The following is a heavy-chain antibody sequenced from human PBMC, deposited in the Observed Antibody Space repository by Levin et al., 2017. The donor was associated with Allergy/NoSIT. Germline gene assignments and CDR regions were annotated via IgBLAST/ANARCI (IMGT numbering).Heavy chain of an antibody. CDR3: AREGRVDYGDYEGLDY. Sequence: GGSLRLSCSASGFTFSASAMHWVRQAPGKGLEYVSGINSKGSTTYYADSVKGRFNISRDNSKNTVFLQMNSLRAEDTAVYYCAREGRVDYGDYEGLDYWGQGTLVTVSS. CDR1: GFTFSASA. V-gene: IGHV3-64*04. J-gene: IGHJ4*02. D-gene: IGHD4-17*01. CDR2: INSKGSTT.